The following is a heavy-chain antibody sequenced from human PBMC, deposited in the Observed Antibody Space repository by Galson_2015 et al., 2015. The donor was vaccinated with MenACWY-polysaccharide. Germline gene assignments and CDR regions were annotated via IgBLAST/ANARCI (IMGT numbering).Heavy chain of an antibody. J-gene: IGHJ4*02. D-gene: IGHD5-12*01. CDR2: IKSDGSST. CDR3: ARGYSAYD. V-gene: IGHV3-74*01. Sequence: SLRLSCAASGFTSSTYWMHWVRHAPGKGLVWVSRIKSDGSSTNYADSVKGRFTISRDNAKNTLYLQMNSLRAEDTALYYCARGYSAYDWGQGTLVTGSS. CDR1: GFTSSTYW.